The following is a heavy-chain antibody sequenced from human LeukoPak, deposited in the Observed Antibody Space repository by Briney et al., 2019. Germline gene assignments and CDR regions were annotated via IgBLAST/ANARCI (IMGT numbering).Heavy chain of an antibody. CDR3: ARDFDYDFWSGYYGEPKNWFDP. D-gene: IGHD3-3*01. V-gene: IGHV1-18*01. Sequence: ASVKVSCKASGYTFTSYGISWVRQAPGQGLEWMGWISAYNGNTNYAQKLQGRVTMTTDTPTSTAYMELRSLRSDDTAVYYCARDFDYDFWSGYYGEPKNWFDPWGQGTLVTVSS. CDR1: GYTFTSYG. CDR2: ISAYNGNT. J-gene: IGHJ5*02.